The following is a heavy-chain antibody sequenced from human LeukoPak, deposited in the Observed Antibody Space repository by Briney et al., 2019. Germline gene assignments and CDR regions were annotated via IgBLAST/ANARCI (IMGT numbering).Heavy chain of an antibody. CDR1: GFSFSVSDYG. J-gene: IGHJ4*02. Sequence: GGSLTLSCAASGFSFSVSDYGMTWVRQAPGKGLEWVAFVSYDGNYKYYADSVKGRFTISRDNSKNTLYLQMNSLRAEDTALYYRARYNAAVAGYDYWGQGTLVTVSS. V-gene: IGHV3-33*05. CDR2: VSYDGNYK. D-gene: IGHD6-19*01. CDR3: ARYNAAVAGYDY.